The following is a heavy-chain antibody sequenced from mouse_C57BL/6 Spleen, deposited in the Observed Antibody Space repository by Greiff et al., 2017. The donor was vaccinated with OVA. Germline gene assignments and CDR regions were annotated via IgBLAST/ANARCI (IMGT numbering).Heavy chain of an antibody. CDR1: GFTFSDYG. CDR3: AKLDYYAMDY. V-gene: IGHV5-17*01. Sequence: EVHLVESGGGLVKPGGSLKLSCAASGFTFSDYGMHWVRQAPEKGLEWVAYISSGSSTIYYADTVKGRFTISRDNAKNTLFLQMTSLRTEDTAMYYCAKLDYYAMDYWGQGTSVPVSS. CDR2: ISSGSSTI. J-gene: IGHJ4*01. D-gene: IGHD4-1*01.